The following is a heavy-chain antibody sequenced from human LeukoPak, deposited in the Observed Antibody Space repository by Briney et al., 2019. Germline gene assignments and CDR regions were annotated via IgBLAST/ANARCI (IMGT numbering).Heavy chain of an antibody. CDR1: GGSINSTTYY. V-gene: IGHV4-39*02. CDR3: ARDNILSY. J-gene: IGHJ4*02. Sequence: SETLSLTCTVSGGSINSTTYYWGWIRQPPGKGLEWIGSISYTGSTYYNPSVKSRLTISVDTSKNQFSLKLSSVTAADTAVYYCARDNILSYWGQGTLVTVSS. CDR2: ISYTGST.